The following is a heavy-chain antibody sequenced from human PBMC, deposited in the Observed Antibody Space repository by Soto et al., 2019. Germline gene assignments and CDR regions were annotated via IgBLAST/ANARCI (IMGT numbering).Heavy chain of an antibody. V-gene: IGHV3-23*01. CDR1: GFTFSSYA. CDR2: ISVSGGST. J-gene: IGHJ4*02. D-gene: IGHD3-22*01. CDR3: AKVNSYSSGYYYNPYFDY. Sequence: GGSLRLSCAASGFTFSSYAMSWVRQAPGKGLEWVSAISVSGGSTYYADSVKGRFTISRDNSKNTLYLQMNSLRAEDTAVYYCAKVNSYSSGYYYNPYFDYWGQGTLVTVSS.